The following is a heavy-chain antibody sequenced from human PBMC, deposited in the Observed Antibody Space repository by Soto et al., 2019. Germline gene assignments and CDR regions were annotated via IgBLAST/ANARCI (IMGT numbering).Heavy chain of an antibody. Sequence: PSETLSLTCTVSGGSLSGSSYYWGWIRQPPGKGLEWIGNIYYSGSTYYNPSLKSRVTISVDTSKNQFSLKLSSVTAADTAVYYCMLGSGWKDFDYWGQGTLVTVSS. J-gene: IGHJ4*02. CDR2: IYYSGST. CDR1: GGSLSGSSYY. CDR3: MLGSGWKDFDY. D-gene: IGHD3-22*01. V-gene: IGHV4-39*01.